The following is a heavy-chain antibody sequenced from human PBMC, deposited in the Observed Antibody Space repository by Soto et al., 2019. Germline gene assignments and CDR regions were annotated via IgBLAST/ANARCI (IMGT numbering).Heavy chain of an antibody. CDR1: GFSLSNAGLG. CDR3: ASTYSTSWYWFDP. V-gene: IGHV2-26*04. J-gene: IGHJ5*02. CDR2: IFSNDEK. Sequence: QVTVKESGPVLVKPTETLTLTCTVSGFSLSNAGLGVSWSRQPPGKALEWLAHIFSNDEKSYSTSLKSRLTISKDTSKSQVVLTMTNMDPVDTATYYCASTYSTSWYWFDPWCQGTLVTVST. D-gene: IGHD6-13*01.